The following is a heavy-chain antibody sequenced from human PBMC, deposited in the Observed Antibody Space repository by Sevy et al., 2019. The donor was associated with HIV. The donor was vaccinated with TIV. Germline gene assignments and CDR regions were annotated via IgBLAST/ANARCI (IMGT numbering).Heavy chain of an antibody. CDR1: GHTFNSYG. Sequence: ASVKVSCKASGHTFNSYGVSWVRQAPGQGLEWMGWISAYNGNTNYAQKLQGRVTMTTDTSTSTTYMELRSLRSDDTAVYYCARIGSTGYSSNWFDPWGQGTLVTVSS. CDR3: ARIGSTGYSSNWFDP. CDR2: ISAYNGNT. J-gene: IGHJ5*02. V-gene: IGHV1-18*04. D-gene: IGHD3-9*01.